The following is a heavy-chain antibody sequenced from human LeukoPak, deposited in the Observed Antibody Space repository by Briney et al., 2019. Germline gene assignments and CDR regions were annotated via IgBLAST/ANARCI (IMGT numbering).Heavy chain of an antibody. Sequence: GSLRLSCAASGFTFSSYWMSWVRQAPGKGLEWVANIKQDGSEKYYVDSVKGRFTISRDNAKNSLYPQMNSLRAEDTAVYYCAREGWRYYFDYWGQGTLVTVSS. CDR2: IKQDGSEK. V-gene: IGHV3-7*01. D-gene: IGHD3-3*01. J-gene: IGHJ4*02. CDR1: GFTFSSYW. CDR3: AREGWRYYFDY.